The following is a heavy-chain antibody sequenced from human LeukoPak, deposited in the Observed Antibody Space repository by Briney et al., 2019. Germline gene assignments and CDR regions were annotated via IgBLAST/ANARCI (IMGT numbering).Heavy chain of an antibody. CDR1: GFTFSSYS. D-gene: IGHD6-19*01. J-gene: IGHJ4*02. V-gene: IGHV3-21*05. Sequence: PGGSLRLSCAASGFTFSSYSMNWVRQAPGKGLEWVSYISDSGSYTYYAESVKGRFTMSRDNAKNSLFLQMSSLRAEDTAVYYCARDNSGSDYWGQGTLVTVSS. CDR2: ISDSGSYT. CDR3: ARDNSGSDY.